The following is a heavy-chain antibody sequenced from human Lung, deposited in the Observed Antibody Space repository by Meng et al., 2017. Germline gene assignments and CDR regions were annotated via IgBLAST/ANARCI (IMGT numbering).Heavy chain of an antibody. V-gene: IGHV4-30-4*01. CDR1: GASISSAVF. D-gene: IGHD2-2*02. J-gene: IGHJ5*02. CDR3: ARVVGDCASCYKGWFDP. CDR2: ISYSGAT. Sequence: QVQLQESGPRLVRPSQTLSLTCTVPGASISSAVFWIWIRQPPGKDLEWIGYISYSGATHYNPSLKSRLTISVDTAKNQFSLSPSSVTAADTAVYYCARVVGDCASCYKGWFDPWGQGTLVTVSS.